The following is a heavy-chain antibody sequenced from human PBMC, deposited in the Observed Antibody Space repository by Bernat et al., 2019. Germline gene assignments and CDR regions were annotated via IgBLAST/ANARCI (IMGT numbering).Heavy chain of an antibody. Sequence: QVQLVESGGGVVQPGRSLRLSCAASGFTFSSYGMHWVRQAPGKGLEWVALIRNDGSSKYYADSVKGRFTISRDNSKNTLYLQMNSLRAEDTALYYCAKDRHYYYYYYAMDVWGQGTTVTVSS. V-gene: IGHV3-30*02. CDR2: IRNDGSSK. CDR1: GFTFSSYG. CDR3: AKDRHYYYYYYAMDV. D-gene: IGHD3-3*02. J-gene: IGHJ6*02.